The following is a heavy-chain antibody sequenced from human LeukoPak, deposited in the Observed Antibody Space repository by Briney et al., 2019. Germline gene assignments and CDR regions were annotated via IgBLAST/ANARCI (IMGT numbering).Heavy chain of an antibody. CDR3: ARGKRNLYCSGGSCYSAGVDP. Sequence: PSETLSLTCAVYGGSFSGYYWSWIRQPPGKGLEWIGEINHSGSTNYNPSLKSRVTISVDTSKNQFSLKLSSVTAADTAVYYCARGKRNLYCSGGSCYSAGVDPWGEGTLGTVSS. CDR2: INHSGST. CDR1: GGSFSGYY. J-gene: IGHJ5*02. D-gene: IGHD2-15*01. V-gene: IGHV4-34*01.